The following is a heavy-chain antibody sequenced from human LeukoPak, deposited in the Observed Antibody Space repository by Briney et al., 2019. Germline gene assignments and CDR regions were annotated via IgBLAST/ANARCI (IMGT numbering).Heavy chain of an antibody. CDR2: FDPEDGET. CDR1: GYTLTELS. CDR3: ATALWLPYYFDY. V-gene: IGHV1-24*01. D-gene: IGHD5-18*01. J-gene: IGHJ4*02. Sequence: ASVKVSCKVSGYTLTELSMHWVRQAPGKGLEWMGGFDPEDGETIYAQKFQGRVTMTEDTSTDTAYMELSSLRSEDTAVYYCATALWLPYYFDYWGQGTLATVSS.